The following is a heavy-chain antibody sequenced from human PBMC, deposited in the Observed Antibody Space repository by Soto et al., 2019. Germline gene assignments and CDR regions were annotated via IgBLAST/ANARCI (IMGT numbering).Heavy chain of an antibody. CDR1: GFTFSSYS. D-gene: IGHD3-22*01. CDR3: AREMGSHYYDSSGYYDY. J-gene: IGHJ4*02. CDR2: ISSSSSYI. Sequence: GGSLRLSCAASGFTFSSYSMNWVRQAPGKGLEWVSSISSSSSYIYYADSVKGRFTISRDNAKNSLYLQMNSLRAEDTAVYYCAREMGSHYYDSSGYYDYWGQGTLVTVSS. V-gene: IGHV3-21*01.